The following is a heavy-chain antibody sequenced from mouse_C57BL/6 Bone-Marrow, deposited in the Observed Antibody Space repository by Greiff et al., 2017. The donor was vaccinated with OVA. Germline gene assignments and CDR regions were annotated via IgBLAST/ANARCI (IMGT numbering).Heavy chain of an antibody. CDR1: GYTFTDYE. D-gene: IGHD1-1*01. Sequence: LVESGAELVRPGASVTLSCKASGYTFTDYEMHWVKQTPVHGLEWIGAIDPETGGTAYNQKFKGKAILTADKSSSTAYMELRSLTSEDSAVYYCTIYYGSSYPYYFDYWGQGTTLTVSS. CDR3: TIYYGSSYPYYFDY. CDR2: IDPETGGT. V-gene: IGHV1-15*01. J-gene: IGHJ2*01.